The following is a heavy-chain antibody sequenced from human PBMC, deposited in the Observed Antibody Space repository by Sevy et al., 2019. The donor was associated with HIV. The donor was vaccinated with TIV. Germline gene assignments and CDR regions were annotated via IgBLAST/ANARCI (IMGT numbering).Heavy chain of an antibody. D-gene: IGHD2-2*01. V-gene: IGHV3-30*02. Sequence: GGSLRLSCAASGFTFSNYGMHWVRQAPGKGLEWVAFIRFDATIKYYRDSVKGRLTISRANSKSTLYLQMNSLRAEDTAVYFCAKVLRIVEIPAAIDYYYGMDVWGQGTTVTVSS. J-gene: IGHJ6*02. CDR2: IRFDATIK. CDR3: AKVLRIVEIPAAIDYYYGMDV. CDR1: GFTFSNYG.